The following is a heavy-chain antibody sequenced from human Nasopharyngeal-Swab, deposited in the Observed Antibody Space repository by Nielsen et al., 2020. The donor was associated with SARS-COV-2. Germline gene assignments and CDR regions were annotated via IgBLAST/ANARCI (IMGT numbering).Heavy chain of an antibody. CDR1: GFTFDEYA. CDR3: ARATTDSSGYYYVFDY. V-gene: IGHV3-9*01. J-gene: IGHJ4*02. Sequence: SLKISCAASGFTFDEYAMHWVRQAPGKGLEWVSGISWNGGNIGYGDSVKGRFTISRDNAKNSLYLQMNSLRAGDTAVYYCARATTDSSGYYYVFDYWGQGTLVTVSS. D-gene: IGHD3-22*01. CDR2: ISWNGGNI.